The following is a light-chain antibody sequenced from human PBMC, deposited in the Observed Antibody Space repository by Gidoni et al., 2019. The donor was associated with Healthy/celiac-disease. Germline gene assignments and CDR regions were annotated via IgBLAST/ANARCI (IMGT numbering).Light chain of an antibody. CDR2: CAS. CDR3: QQYDSSLRT. CDR1: QSVSSSY. J-gene: IGKJ1*01. V-gene: IGKV3-20*01. Sequence: IVLTQSQGTLSLSPGERATLSCRASQSVSSSYLAWYQQQPGQAPRLLIYCASSRASGIPDRFSGSGSGTDFTLTISRLEPEDFAVYYCQQYDSSLRTFGQGTKVEIK.